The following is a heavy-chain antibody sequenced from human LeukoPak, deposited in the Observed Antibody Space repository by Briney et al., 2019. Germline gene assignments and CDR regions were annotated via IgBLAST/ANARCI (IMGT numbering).Heavy chain of an antibody. D-gene: IGHD3-10*01. V-gene: IGHV3-30*03. CDR3: VREGFYDSGSFPTFYFDY. J-gene: IGHJ4*02. Sequence: GGSLRLSCAASGFTFSSYSMNWVRQAPGKGLEWVAVISYDVNIKYHADSVKGRFTISRDSSSKTVYLQMDSLGTEDTAVYYCVREGFYDSGSFPTFYFDYWGQGTLVTVSS. CDR1: GFTFSSYS. CDR2: ISYDVNIK.